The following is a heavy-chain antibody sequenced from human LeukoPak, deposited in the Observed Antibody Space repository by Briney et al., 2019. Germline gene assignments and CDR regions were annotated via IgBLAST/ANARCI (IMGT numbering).Heavy chain of an antibody. V-gene: IGHV1-2*02. CDR1: GYTFTGYY. CDR2: INPNSGGT. J-gene: IGHJ4*02. D-gene: IGHD6-19*01. Sequence: ASVKVSCKASGYTFTGYYMHWVRQAPGQGLEWMGWINPNSGGTNYAQKFQGRVTMTRDTSISTAYMELSRLRSDDTAVYYCVRDEQWLVPGDYWGQGTLVTVSS. CDR3: VRDEQWLVPGDY.